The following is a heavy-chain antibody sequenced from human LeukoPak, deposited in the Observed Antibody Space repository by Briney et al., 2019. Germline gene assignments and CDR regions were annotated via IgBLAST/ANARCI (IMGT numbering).Heavy chain of an antibody. D-gene: IGHD3-3*01. CDR2: INPNSGGT. CDR1: GYTFTGYY. Sequence: GASVKVSCKASGYTFTGYYMHWVRQAPGQGLEWMGWINPNSGGTNYAQKFQGRVTMTRDTSISTAYMELSRLRSDDTAVYYCARARFLEWSHTYYFDYWGQGTLVTVSS. J-gene: IGHJ4*02. CDR3: ARARFLEWSHTYYFDY. V-gene: IGHV1-2*02.